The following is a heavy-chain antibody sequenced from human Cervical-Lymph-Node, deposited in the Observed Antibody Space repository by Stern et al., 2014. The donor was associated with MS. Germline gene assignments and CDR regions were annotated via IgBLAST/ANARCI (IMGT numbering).Heavy chain of an antibody. J-gene: IGHJ4*02. V-gene: IGHV3-48*01. CDR2: IGSDSFTI. D-gene: IGHD4-17*01. CDR3: ASSTTVKYY. Sequence: EVQLEESGGDLVQPGGSLRLSCAASGFTFRTDSMNWVRQAPGKVLEWVAYIGSDSFTIYYAGSVKGRFTISRDNAKNSLYLQMNSLRAEDTAIYYCASSTTVKYYWGQGTLVTVSS. CDR1: GFTFRTDS.